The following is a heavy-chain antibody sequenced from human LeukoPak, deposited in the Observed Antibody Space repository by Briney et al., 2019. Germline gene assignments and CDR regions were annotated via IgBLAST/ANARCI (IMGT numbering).Heavy chain of an antibody. CDR1: GFTFSNYA. D-gene: IGHD4-17*01. CDR2: ISSDAIYT. CDR3: AKNYGTSRPFYDY. V-gene: IGHV3-23*01. J-gene: IGHJ4*02. Sequence: GGSLRLSCAASGFTFSNYAMTWVRQAPGKGLQWVSAISSDAIYTYYLDSVKGRFTTSRDNSKNTLFLQTHSLRADDTAVYYCAKNYGTSRPFYDYWGQGIVVTVAS.